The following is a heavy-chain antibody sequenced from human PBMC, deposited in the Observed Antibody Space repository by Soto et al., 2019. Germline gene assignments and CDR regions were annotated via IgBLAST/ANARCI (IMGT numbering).Heavy chain of an antibody. CDR3: ATAPPTTLRHYYYMDV. J-gene: IGHJ6*03. CDR1: GYTFTSYG. Sequence: QVQLVQSGAEVKKPGASVKVSCKASGYTFTSYGISWVRQAPGQGLEWMGWISAYNGNTNYAQKLQGRVTMTTDTTTSTAYMELRRLRYDDTAVYSCATAPPTTLRHYYYMDVWGKGTTVTVSS. D-gene: IGHD4-17*01. V-gene: IGHV1-18*01. CDR2: ISAYNGNT.